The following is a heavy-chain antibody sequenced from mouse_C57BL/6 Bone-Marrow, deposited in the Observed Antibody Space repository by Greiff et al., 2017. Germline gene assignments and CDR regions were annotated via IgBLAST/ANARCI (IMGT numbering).Heavy chain of an antibody. CDR2: INPYNGGT. D-gene: IGHD2-2*01. Sequence: VQLKQSGPVLVKPGASVKMSCKASGYTFTDYYMNWVKQSHGKSLEWIGVINPYNGGTSYNQKFKGKATLTVDKSSSTAYMELNSLTSEDSAVYYCARSTMVTPYYVDYGGQGTTLTVSS. CDR3: ARSTMVTPYYVDY. CDR1: GYTFTDYY. V-gene: IGHV1-19*01. J-gene: IGHJ2*01.